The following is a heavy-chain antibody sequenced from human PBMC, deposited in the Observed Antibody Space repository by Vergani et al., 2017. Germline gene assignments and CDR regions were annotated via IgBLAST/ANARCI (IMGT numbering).Heavy chain of an antibody. J-gene: IGHJ6*02. CDR3: ARDSSTSPYYYYYGMDV. D-gene: IGHD6-13*01. CDR1: GGSISSSSYY. Sequence: QLQLQESGPGLVKPSETLSLTCTVSGGSISSSSYYWGWIRQPPGKGLEWIGSIYYSGSTYYNPSLKSRVTISVDTSKNQFSLKLSSVTAADTAVYYCARDSSTSPYYYYYGMDVWGQGTTVTVSS. V-gene: IGHV4-39*07. CDR2: IYYSGST.